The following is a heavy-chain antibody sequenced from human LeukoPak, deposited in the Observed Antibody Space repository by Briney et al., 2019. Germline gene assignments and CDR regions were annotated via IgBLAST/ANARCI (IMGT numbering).Heavy chain of an antibody. D-gene: IGHD3-9*01. Sequence: GGSLRLSCAASGFTLSSYAMHWVRQAPGKGLEYVSAISNNGGWTCFANSVKGRFTTSRDNSKNTLYLQMGSVRAEDMAVYYCARGSQAERYFDPYYFDYWGQGTLVTVSS. CDR3: ARGSQAERYFDPYYFDY. CDR2: ISNNGGWT. J-gene: IGHJ4*02. CDR1: GFTLSSYA. V-gene: IGHV3-64*01.